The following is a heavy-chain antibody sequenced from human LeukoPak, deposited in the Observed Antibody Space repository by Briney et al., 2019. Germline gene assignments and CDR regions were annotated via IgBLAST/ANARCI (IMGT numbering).Heavy chain of an antibody. J-gene: IGHJ5*02. CDR3: ARIRCGRGQARCYNH. CDR2: VSPGGYT. CDR1: GGSFSGYY. V-gene: IGHV4-34*01. D-gene: IGHD2-21*01. Sequence: SETLSLTCAVYGGSFSGYYWSWIRQSPEKGLEWIGEVSPGGYTTYNPSLRSRVIISEDTSENQLSLNVTSVTAADTALYYCARIRCGRGQARCYNHWAQGSLVTVSS.